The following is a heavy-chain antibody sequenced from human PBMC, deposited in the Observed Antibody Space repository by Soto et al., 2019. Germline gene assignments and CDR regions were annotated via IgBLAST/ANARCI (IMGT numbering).Heavy chain of an antibody. D-gene: IGHD6-13*01. CDR2: ISGSGGST. Sequence: GGSLRLSCAASGFTFISYAMSWVRQAPGKGLEWVSAISGSGGSTYYADSVKGRFTISRDNSKNTLYLQMNSLRAEDTAVYYCAKRSWLHEYYFDYWGQGTLVTVSS. CDR3: AKRSWLHEYYFDY. V-gene: IGHV3-23*01. J-gene: IGHJ4*02. CDR1: GFTFISYA.